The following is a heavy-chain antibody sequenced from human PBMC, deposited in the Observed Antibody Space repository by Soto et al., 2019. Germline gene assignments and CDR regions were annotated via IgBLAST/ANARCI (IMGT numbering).Heavy chain of an antibody. Sequence: GGSLRLSCAASGFTFSSYAMHWVRQAPGKGLEWVAVISYDGSNKYYADSVKGRFTISRDNSKNTLYLQMNSLRAEDTAVYYCARTGYSSGWSSWGSQTNDYWGQGTLVTVSS. CDR2: ISYDGSNK. CDR1: GFTFSSYA. J-gene: IGHJ4*02. CDR3: ARTGYSSGWSSWGSQTNDY. D-gene: IGHD6-19*01. V-gene: IGHV3-30-3*01.